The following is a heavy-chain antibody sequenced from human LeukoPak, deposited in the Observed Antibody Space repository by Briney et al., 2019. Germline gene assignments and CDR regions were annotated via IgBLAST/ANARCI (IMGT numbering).Heavy chain of an antibody. CDR3: ARGLVHDTSGYYSDY. CDR1: GFIFSTFW. V-gene: IGHV3-74*01. J-gene: IGHJ4*02. D-gene: IGHD3-22*01. CDR2: INSDDSRT. Sequence: GESLRLSCVASGFIFSTFWMHWVRQAPGKGLVWVSRINSDDSRTTYADSVKGRFTISRDNAKNTLYLQMNSLRAEDTAVYYCARGLVHDTSGYYSDYWGQGTLVTVSS.